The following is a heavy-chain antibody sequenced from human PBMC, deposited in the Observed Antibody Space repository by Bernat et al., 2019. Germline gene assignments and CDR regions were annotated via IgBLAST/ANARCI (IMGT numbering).Heavy chain of an antibody. D-gene: IGHD5-12*01. CDR1: GFTFSSYG. Sequence: QVQLVESGGGVVQPGRSLRLSCAAPGFTFSSYGMHWVRQAPGKGLEWVAVISYDGSNKYYADSVKGRFTISRDNSKNTLYLQMNSLRAEDTAVYYCANSGYRTWYFDLWGRGTLVTVSS. CDR2: ISYDGSNK. V-gene: IGHV3-30*18. CDR3: ANSGYRTWYFDL. J-gene: IGHJ2*01.